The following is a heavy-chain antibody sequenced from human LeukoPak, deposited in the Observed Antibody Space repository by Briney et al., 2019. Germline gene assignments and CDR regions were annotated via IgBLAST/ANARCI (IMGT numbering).Heavy chain of an antibody. CDR2: INPHSGGT. CDR3: ARAPYTSGCPGDY. V-gene: IGHV1-2*02. Sequence: ASVKVSCKASGYTFTDYYMHWVRQAPGQGLEWMGWINPHSGGTNHAQRFLGRVTMTRDTSISTAYMELSRLRSDDTAVYYCARAPYTSGCPGDYWGQGTLVTVSS. D-gene: IGHD6-19*01. CDR1: GYTFTDYY. J-gene: IGHJ4*02.